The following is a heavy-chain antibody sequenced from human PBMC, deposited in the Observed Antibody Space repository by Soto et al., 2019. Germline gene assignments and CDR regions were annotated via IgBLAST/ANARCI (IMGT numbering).Heavy chain of an antibody. D-gene: IGHD3-22*01. CDR2: IYPGDSET. CDR3: ERRAGSSDYYRYFDY. V-gene: IGHV5-51*01. J-gene: IGHJ4*02. Sequence: GESLKTSCKGSGYSFSTYWIAWVRRMPGKGLEWMGIIYPGDSETRYSPSFQGQVTISADKSISTAQLKWSSLKASDTAMYYCERRAGSSDYYRYFDYWGQGTTVPVYS. CDR1: GYSFSTYW.